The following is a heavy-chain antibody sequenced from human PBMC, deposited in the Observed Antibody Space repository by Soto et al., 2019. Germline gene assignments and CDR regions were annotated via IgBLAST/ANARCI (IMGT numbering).Heavy chain of an antibody. Sequence: AGSLRLSCAASGFTFSSYAMSWVRQAPGKGLEWVSAISGSGGSTYYADSVKGRFTISRDNSKNTLYLQMNSLRAEDTAVYYCAKDLRYCSSTSCYNGMDVWGQGTTVTVSS. J-gene: IGHJ6*02. D-gene: IGHD2-2*02. CDR2: ISGSGGST. CDR1: GFTFSSYA. CDR3: AKDLRYCSSTSCYNGMDV. V-gene: IGHV3-23*01.